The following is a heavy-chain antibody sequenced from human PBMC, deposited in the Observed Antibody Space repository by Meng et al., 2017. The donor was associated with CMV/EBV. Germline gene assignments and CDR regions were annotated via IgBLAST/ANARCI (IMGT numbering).Heavy chain of an antibody. D-gene: IGHD3-22*01. J-gene: IGHJ4*02. CDR1: GFTFSTAW. V-gene: IGHV3-15*01. Sequence: GESLKISCAASGFTFSTAWMSWVRQAPGKGLEWVGRIKSKTDGGTTDYAAPVKGRFTISRDDSKNTLYLQMNSLKTEDTAVYYCTTDLYYYDSSGYFVRSPMYYFDYWGQGTLVTVSS. CDR2: IKSKTDGGTT. CDR3: TTDLYYYDSSGYFVRSPMYYFDY.